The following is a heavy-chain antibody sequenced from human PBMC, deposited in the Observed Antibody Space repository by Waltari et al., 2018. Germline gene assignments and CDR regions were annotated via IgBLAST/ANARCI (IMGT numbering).Heavy chain of an antibody. CDR3: ARVRFYSSNNWNLGY. CDR2: IIPIFGTA. J-gene: IGHJ4*02. V-gene: IGHV1-69*12. Sequence: QVQLVQSGAEVKKPGSSVKVSCKASGGTFSSYALSWVRQAPGQGLEWMGGIIPIFGTANYAQKFQGRVTITADESTSTAYMELSSLRSEDTAVYYCARVRFYSSNNWNLGYWGQGTLVTVSS. D-gene: IGHD1-20*01. CDR1: GGTFSSYA.